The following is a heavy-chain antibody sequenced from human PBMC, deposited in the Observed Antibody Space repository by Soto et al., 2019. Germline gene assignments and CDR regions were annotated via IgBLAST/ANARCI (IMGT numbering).Heavy chain of an antibody. V-gene: IGHV4-34*01. D-gene: IGHD6-6*01. J-gene: IGHJ6*04. CDR2: INHSGST. CDR3: ARDPHNNRIAARPMDV. CDR1: GGSFSGYY. Sequence: SETLSLTCAVYGGSFSGYYWSWIRQPPGKGLEWIGEINHSGSTNYNPSLKSRVTISVDTSKNQFSLKLSSVTAADTAVYYCARDPHNNRIAARPMDVWGKGTTVTVSS.